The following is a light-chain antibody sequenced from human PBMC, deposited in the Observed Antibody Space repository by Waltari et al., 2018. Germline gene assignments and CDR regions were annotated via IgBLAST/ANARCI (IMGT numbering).Light chain of an antibody. J-gene: IGKJ2*01. V-gene: IGKV4-1*01. Sequence: DIVMTQSPDSLSVSLGERATINCKSSQSVFYSSYNKDDLAWYQQKPGQPPKLLIYWASTRGSGVPDRFSGSGSGTDFTLTISSLQAEDVAVYYCHQYYSIPYTFGQGTKLEVK. CDR1: QSVFYSSYNKDD. CDR2: WAS. CDR3: HQYYSIPYT.